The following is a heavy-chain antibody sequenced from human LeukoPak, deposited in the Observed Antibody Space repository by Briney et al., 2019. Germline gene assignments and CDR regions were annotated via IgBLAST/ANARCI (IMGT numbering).Heavy chain of an antibody. Sequence: ASVKVSCNASAYSFSDYGVTWVRQAPGQGLEWMGWISPFTGITKHAPQLQGRVTMTTDTSTSTVFMELRSLTSDDTAVYYCAINLLRFLDPVSRDAFDIWGQGTMVTVSS. D-gene: IGHD3-3*01. CDR3: AINLLRFLDPVSRDAFDI. J-gene: IGHJ3*02. CDR1: AYSFSDYG. CDR2: ISPFTGIT. V-gene: IGHV1-18*01.